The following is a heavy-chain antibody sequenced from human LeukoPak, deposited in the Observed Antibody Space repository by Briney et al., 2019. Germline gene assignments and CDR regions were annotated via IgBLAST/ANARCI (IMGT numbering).Heavy chain of an antibody. J-gene: IGHJ4*02. CDR2: IRYDGSNK. CDR3: VKDQPTMLSY. D-gene: IGHD3-10*02. Sequence: GGSLRLSCAASGFTFSSYGMHWVRQAPGKGLEWVAFIRYDGSNKYYADSVKGRFTISRDNSKNTLYLQMNSLRAEDTAVYYCVKDQPTMLSYWGQGTLVTVSS. CDR1: GFTFSSYG. V-gene: IGHV3-30*02.